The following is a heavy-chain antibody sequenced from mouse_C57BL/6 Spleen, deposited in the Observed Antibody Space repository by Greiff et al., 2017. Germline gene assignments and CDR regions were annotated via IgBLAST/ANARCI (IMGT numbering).Heavy chain of an antibody. CDR2: IRSKSNNYAT. D-gene: IGHD2-5*01. CDR3: VRHGYSNYDAMDY. CDR1: GFSFNTYA. V-gene: IGHV10-1*01. J-gene: IGHJ4*01. Sequence: EVKLQESGGGLVQPKGSLKLSCAASGFSFNTYAMNWVRQAPGKGLEWVARIRSKSNNYATYYADSVKDRFTISRDDSESMLYLQMNNLKTEDTAMYYCVRHGYSNYDAMDYWGQGTSVTVSS.